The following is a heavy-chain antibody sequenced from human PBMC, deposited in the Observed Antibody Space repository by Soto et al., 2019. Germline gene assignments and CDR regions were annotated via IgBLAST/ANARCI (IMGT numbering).Heavy chain of an antibody. CDR2: ISGSGGST. CDR1: GFTFSSYA. CDR3: AKDRWYNWNYDY. V-gene: IGHV3-23*01. J-gene: IGHJ4*02. Sequence: HPGVSLRLSCAASGFTFSSYAMGWVRQAPGKGLEWVSAISGSGGSTYYADSVKGRFTISRDNSKNTLYLQMNSLRAEDTAVYYCAKDRWYNWNYDYWDQGTLVTVSS. D-gene: IGHD1-7*01.